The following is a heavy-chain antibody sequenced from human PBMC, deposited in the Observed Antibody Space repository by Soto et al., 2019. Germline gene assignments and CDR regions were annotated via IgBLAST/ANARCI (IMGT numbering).Heavy chain of an antibody. CDR3: ARDYYRFNSGYGFSMDV. D-gene: IGHD5-12*01. V-gene: IGHV3-30-3*01. Sequence: QVQLVESGGGVVQPGRSLRLSCAASGFTFSSYAMHWVRQAPGKGLEGVAVISYDGSNKYYADSVKGRFTISRDNSKNTLYLQMNSRRAEDTAVYYCARDYYRFNSGYGFSMDVWGQGTTVTVS. CDR1: GFTFSSYA. CDR2: ISYDGSNK. J-gene: IGHJ6*02.